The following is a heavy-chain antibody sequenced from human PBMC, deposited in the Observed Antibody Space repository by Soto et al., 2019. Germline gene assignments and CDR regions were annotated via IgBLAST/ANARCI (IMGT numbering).Heavy chain of an antibody. V-gene: IGHV5-51*01. Sequence: WVSLKISCKGAGYNFTSYWIAWVRQMPGKGLGWIGIIYPGDSDTRYSPSFQGQVTISADKSISTAYLQWNSLKASDTAMSYCASPVGIAGTNGHFDYWGQGAPVTVSS. CDR2: IYPGDSDT. CDR1: GYNFTSYW. CDR3: ASPVGIAGTNGHFDY. J-gene: IGHJ4*02. D-gene: IGHD1-7*01.